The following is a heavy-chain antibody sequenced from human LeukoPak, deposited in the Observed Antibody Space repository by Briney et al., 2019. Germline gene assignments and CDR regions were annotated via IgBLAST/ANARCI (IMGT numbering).Heavy chain of an antibody. J-gene: IGHJ4*02. D-gene: IGHD3-22*01. V-gene: IGHV4-39*01. CDR2: IYYSGST. CDR1: GGSISSSSYY. CDR3: ARREGSSGYY. Sequence: SETLSLTCTVSGGSISSSSYYWGWIRQPPGKGLEWNGSIYYSGSTYYNPSLKSRVTISVDTSKNQFSLKLSSVTAADTAVYYCARREGSSGYYWGQGTLVTVSS.